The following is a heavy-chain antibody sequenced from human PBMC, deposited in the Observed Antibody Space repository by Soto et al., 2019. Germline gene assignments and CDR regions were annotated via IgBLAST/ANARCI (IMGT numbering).Heavy chain of an antibody. V-gene: IGHV4-39*07. J-gene: IGHJ3*02. Sequence: SETLSLTCTVSGGSISSSSYYWGWIRQPPGKGLEWIGSIYYSGSTYYNPSLKSRVTISVDTSKNQFSLKLSSVTAADTAVYYCARSSRGQTGFDAFDIWGQGTMVTVSS. CDR2: IYYSGST. CDR3: ARSSRGQTGFDAFDI. CDR1: GGSISSSSYY. D-gene: IGHD7-27*01.